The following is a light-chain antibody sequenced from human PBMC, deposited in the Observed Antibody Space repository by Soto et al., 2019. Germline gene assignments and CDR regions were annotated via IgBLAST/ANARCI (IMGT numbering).Light chain of an antibody. Sequence: ERGMRQSPATVSVSPGGSATLACWATQHVSSNFAWYRQKPGQAPKLLIYRASTRATGIPARFSGSGSGTEFTLTISSLQSEDFAVYYCQQYNNWPYYFGQGTKLEIK. CDR3: QQYNNWPYY. CDR2: RAS. V-gene: IGKV3-15*01. CDR1: QHVSSN. J-gene: IGKJ2*01.